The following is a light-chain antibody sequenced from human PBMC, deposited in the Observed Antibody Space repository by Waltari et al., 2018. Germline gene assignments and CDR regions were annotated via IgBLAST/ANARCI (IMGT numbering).Light chain of an antibody. CDR1: QSISNY. V-gene: IGKV1-39*01. CDR2: AAS. Sequence: DIQMTQSPSSLSASVGDTVAITCRASQSISNYLNWYQQKPGQAPKLLIYAASSLQSGVSSRFSGSGYGTDFTLTISRLQPEDFATYYCQQSLITPPITFGQGTRLDIK. J-gene: IGKJ5*01. CDR3: QQSLITPPIT.